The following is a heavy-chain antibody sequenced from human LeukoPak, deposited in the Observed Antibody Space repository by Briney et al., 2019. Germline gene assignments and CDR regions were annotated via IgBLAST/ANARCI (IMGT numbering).Heavy chain of an antibody. V-gene: IGHV4-38-2*02. J-gene: IGHJ4*02. Sequence: SETLSLTCTVSGYSISSGHYWGWIRQPPGKGLEWIGEINHSGSTNYNPSLKSRVTISVDTSKNQFSLKLSSVTAADAAVYYCARGGAGIAAAGSYWGQGTLVTVSS. CDR3: ARGGAGIAAAGSY. CDR2: INHSGST. CDR1: GYSISSGHY. D-gene: IGHD6-13*01.